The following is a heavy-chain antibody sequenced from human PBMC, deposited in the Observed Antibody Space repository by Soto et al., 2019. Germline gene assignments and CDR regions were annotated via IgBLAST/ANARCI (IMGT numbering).Heavy chain of an antibody. CDR2: IWYDGSDK. V-gene: IGHV3-33*01. CDR1: GFAFSSFG. CDR3: AFGNLSYYFDS. D-gene: IGHD3-16*01. J-gene: IGHJ4*02. Sequence: QVQLVESGGGVVQPGTSLRLSCVASGFAFSSFGMHWVRQAPGKGLEWVAIIWYDGSDKYYGDSVKGRFTISRDNSKNTLFLQMNILRAEDTAVYHCAFGNLSYYFDSWGQGTPVTVSS.